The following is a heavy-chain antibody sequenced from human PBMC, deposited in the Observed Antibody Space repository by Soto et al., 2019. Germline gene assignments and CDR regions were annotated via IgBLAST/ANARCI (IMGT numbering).Heavy chain of an antibody. CDR2: TNAGNGNT. D-gene: IGHD6-19*01. CDR3: ARDSSSGTNDY. Sequence: ASVKVSCKASGYTFTSHVMHWVRQAPGQRLEWMGWTNAGNGNTKYSQKFQGRVTMTRNTSISTAYMELSSLRSEDTAVYYCARDSSSGTNDYWGQGTLVTVSS. V-gene: IGHV1-3*01. CDR1: GYTFTSHV. J-gene: IGHJ4*02.